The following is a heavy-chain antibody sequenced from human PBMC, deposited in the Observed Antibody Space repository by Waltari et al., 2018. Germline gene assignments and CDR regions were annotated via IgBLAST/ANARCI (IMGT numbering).Heavy chain of an antibody. Sequence: EVQRLESGGGLVQPGGSLRLSCDASGFSLSGSWMTWVRQAPGKGLEWVAEINPDGSGEYYVDSVNGRFTISRDNTKNSLYLQMNSLRPDDTAVYFCARDPAFGAFDFWGQGTVVTVSS. V-gene: IGHV3-7*01. CDR2: INPDGSGE. CDR1: GFSLSGSW. CDR3: ARDPAFGAFDF. J-gene: IGHJ3*01. D-gene: IGHD3-10*01.